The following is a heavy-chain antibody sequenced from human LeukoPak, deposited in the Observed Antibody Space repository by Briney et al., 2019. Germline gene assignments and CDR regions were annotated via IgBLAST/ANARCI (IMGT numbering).Heavy chain of an antibody. D-gene: IGHD3-22*01. Sequence: GGSLRLSCAASGFTFRSYAMSWVRQAPGKGLEWVSAISGSGGRKYYADSVRGGFNLHREHPKNTVYPKMNSLRAEDTAVYYCAKDRYYVSSGYYANWGQGTLVTVSS. CDR3: AKDRYYVSSGYYAN. CDR2: ISGSGGRK. CDR1: GFTFRSYA. V-gene: IGHV3-23*01. J-gene: IGHJ4*02.